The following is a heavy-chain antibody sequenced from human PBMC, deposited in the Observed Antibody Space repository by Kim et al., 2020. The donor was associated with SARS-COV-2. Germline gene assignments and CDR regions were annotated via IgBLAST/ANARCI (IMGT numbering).Heavy chain of an antibody. CDR1: GFTFDDYA. J-gene: IGHJ4*02. CDR3: AKDLGRGAGALGVDY. V-gene: IGHV3-9*01. D-gene: IGHD3-16*01. CDR2: ISWNSGSI. Sequence: GGSLRLSCAASGFTFDDYAMHWVRQAPGKGLEWVSGISWNSGSIGYADSVKGRFTISRDNAKNSLYLQMNSLRAEDTALYYCAKDLGRGAGALGVDYWGQGTLVTVSS.